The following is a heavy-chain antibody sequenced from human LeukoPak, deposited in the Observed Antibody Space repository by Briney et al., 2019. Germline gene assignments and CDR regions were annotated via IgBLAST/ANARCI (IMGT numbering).Heavy chain of an antibody. Sequence: GGSLRLSCAASGFTFSRFAMHWVRQAPDKGLEWVGRIRSKANGYTTAYGETVKGRFTITRDDSKRSAFVQMSSLKSEDTAVYYCVRLGGGDAFDIWGPGIRVTVSS. CDR3: VRLGGGDAFDI. J-gene: IGHJ3*02. D-gene: IGHD2-15*01. CDR2: IRSKANGYTT. CDR1: GFTFSRFA. V-gene: IGHV3-73*01.